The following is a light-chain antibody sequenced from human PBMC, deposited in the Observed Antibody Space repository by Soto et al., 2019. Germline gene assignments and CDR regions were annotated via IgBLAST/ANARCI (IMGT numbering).Light chain of an antibody. Sequence: QSALTQPASVSGSPGQSITISCTGTSRDVGGYNYVSWYQQHPGKAPKLMIFEVSHRPPGISNRFSGSKSGNTAALTISGLQAEDEADYYCSSYTSRSTLVVFGTGTKVTVL. CDR1: SRDVGGYNY. CDR3: SSYTSRSTLVV. CDR2: EVS. J-gene: IGLJ1*01. V-gene: IGLV2-14*01.